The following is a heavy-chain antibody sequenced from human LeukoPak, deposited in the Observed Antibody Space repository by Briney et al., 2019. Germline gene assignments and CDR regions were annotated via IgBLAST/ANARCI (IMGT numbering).Heavy chain of an antibody. CDR1: GYTFTDYY. V-gene: IGHV1-69-2*01. CDR2: VDPEDGET. D-gene: IGHD1-26*01. J-gene: IGHJ4*02. Sequence: ASVQVSCKVSGYTFTDYYMHWVQQAPGKGLEWMGLVDPEDGETIYAEKFQGRVTITADTSTDTAYMELSSLRSEDTAVYYCATDKDKSGSYRDYWGQGTLVTVSS. CDR3: ATDKDKSGSYRDY.